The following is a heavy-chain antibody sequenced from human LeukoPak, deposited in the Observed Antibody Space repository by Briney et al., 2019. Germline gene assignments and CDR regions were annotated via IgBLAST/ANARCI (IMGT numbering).Heavy chain of an antibody. CDR1: GYTFTGYH. D-gene: IGHD1-26*01. J-gene: IGHJ4*02. V-gene: IGHV1-18*04. Sequence: ASVKVSCKASGYTFTGYHMHWVRQAPGQGLEWMGWISAYNGNTNYAQKLQGRVTMTTDTSTSTAYMELRSLRSDDTAVYYCARLGATNEFDYWGQGTLVTVSS. CDR3: ARLGATNEFDY. CDR2: ISAYNGNT.